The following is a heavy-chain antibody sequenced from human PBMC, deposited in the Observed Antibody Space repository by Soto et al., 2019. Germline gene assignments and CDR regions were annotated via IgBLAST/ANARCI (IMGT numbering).Heavy chain of an antibody. CDR1: GGTFSSYA. D-gene: IGHD6-13*01. CDR2: IIPIFGTA. Sequence: QVQLVQSGAEVKKPGSSVKVSCKASGGTFSSYAISWVRQAPGQGLEWMGGIIPIFGTANYAQKFQGRVTITADESTSTAYMELSSLRSEGTAVYYCARDPGIAAAGQLYYYYGMDVWGQGTTVTVSS. CDR3: ARDPGIAAAGQLYYYYGMDV. V-gene: IGHV1-69*01. J-gene: IGHJ6*02.